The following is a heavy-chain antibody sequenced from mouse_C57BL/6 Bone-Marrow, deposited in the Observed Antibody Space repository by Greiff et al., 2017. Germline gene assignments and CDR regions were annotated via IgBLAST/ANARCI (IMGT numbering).Heavy chain of an antibody. CDR2: INPETGGT. CDR3: TRGGDDFWFAY. CDR1: GYTFTDYE. D-gene: IGHD2-2*01. V-gene: IGHV1-15*01. Sequence: LVESGAELVRPGASVTLSCKASGYTFTDYEMHWVKQTPVHGLEWIGAINPETGGTAYNQKFKGKAILTADKSSSTAYMELRSLTSEDSAVYYCTRGGDDFWFAYWGQGTMVTVSA. J-gene: IGHJ3*01.